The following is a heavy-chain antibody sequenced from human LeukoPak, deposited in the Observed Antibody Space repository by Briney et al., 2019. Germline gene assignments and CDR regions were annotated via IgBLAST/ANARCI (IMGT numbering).Heavy chain of an antibody. CDR1: VYSISSGYY. V-gene: IGHV4-38-2*02. Sequence: PSETLSLTCTVSVYSISSGYYWGWIRQSPGKGLEWIGSIYHTGSTYYNPSLKSRLTISVDTSKNQFSLKLSSVTAADTAVYYCAKTRDDLLVGHIDYWGQGTLVTVSS. CDR2: IYHTGST. J-gene: IGHJ4*02. CDR3: AKTRDDLLVGHIDY. D-gene: IGHD3/OR15-3a*01.